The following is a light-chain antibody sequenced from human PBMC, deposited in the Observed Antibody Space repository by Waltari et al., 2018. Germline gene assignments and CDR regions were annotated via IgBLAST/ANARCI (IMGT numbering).Light chain of an antibody. CDR2: KAS. V-gene: IGKV1-5*03. J-gene: IGKJ1*01. Sequence: DIQMTQYPSTLSASVVDSVTITCRASQSISSWLAWYQQKPGKAPKLLIYKASSLQSGVPSRFSGSGSGTEFTLTISSLQPDDFATYYCQQYNSYPWTFGQGTKVEIK. CDR1: QSISSW. CDR3: QQYNSYPWT.